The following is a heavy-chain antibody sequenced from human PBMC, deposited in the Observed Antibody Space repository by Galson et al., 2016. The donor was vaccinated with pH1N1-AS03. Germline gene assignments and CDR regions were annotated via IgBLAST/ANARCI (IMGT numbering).Heavy chain of an antibody. Sequence: QSGAEVKKPGESLKISCKASGYIFTGFYVHWVRQAPGQGLEWMGWINPNNGVTNYAQKFEAWVTMTRDTSASTAYMELYGLKSDDTAVYYCARDPRGPCTSATCPTTYYFGMDVWGQGTTVIVSS. CDR3: ARDPRGPCTSATCPTTYYFGMDV. CDR1: GYIFTGFY. CDR2: INPNNGVT. V-gene: IGHV1-2*04. D-gene: IGHD2-2*01. J-gene: IGHJ6*02.